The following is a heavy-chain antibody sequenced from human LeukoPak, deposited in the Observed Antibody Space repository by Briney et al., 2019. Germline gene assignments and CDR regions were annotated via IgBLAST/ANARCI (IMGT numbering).Heavy chain of an antibody. CDR3: ARDILPNLGYCSGGSCYSYYYYYGMDV. V-gene: IGHV3-74*01. CDR2: INSDGSST. D-gene: IGHD2-15*01. CDR1: GFTFSSYW. Sequence: PGGSLRLSCAASGFTFSSYWMHWVRQAPGKGLVWVSRINSDGSSTSYADSVKGRFTISRDNAKSTLYLQMNSLRAEDTAVYYCARDILPNLGYCSGGSCYSYYYYYGMDVWGQGTTVTVSS. J-gene: IGHJ6*02.